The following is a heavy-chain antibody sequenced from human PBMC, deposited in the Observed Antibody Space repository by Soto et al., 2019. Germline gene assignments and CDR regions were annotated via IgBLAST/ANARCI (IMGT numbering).Heavy chain of an antibody. V-gene: IGHV4-59*01. D-gene: IGHD1-1*01. CDR3: ARTKTGLYYYYYMDV. Sequence: SETLSLTCTVSGGSISSYYWSWIRQPPGKGLEWIGYIYYSGSTNYNPSLKSRVTISVDTSKNQFSLKLSSVTAADTAVYYCARTKTGLYYYYYMDVWDKGTTVTVSS. J-gene: IGHJ6*03. CDR1: GGSISSYY. CDR2: IYYSGST.